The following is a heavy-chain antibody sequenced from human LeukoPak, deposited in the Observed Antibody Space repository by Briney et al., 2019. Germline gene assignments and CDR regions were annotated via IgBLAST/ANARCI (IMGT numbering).Heavy chain of an antibody. V-gene: IGHV3-30*18. J-gene: IGHJ4*02. CDR3: AKDGAWDYYGSGSPSAGFDY. CDR1: GFTFSSYG. D-gene: IGHD3-10*01. CDR2: ISYDGSNK. Sequence: GGSLRLSCAASGFTFSSYGMHWVRQAPGKGLEWVAVISYDGSNKYYADSVEGRFTISRDNSKNTLYLQMNSLRAEDTAVYYCAKDGAWDYYGSGSPSAGFDYWGQGTLVTVSS.